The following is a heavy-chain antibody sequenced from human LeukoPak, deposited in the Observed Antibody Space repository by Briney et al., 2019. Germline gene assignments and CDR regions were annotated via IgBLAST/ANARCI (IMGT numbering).Heavy chain of an antibody. D-gene: IGHD3-10*01. CDR2: IYYSGST. V-gene: IGHV4-59*08. J-gene: IGHJ4*02. Sequence: PSETLSLICTVSGGSISSYYWSWIRQPPGKGLEWIGYIYYSGSTNYNPSLKSRVTISVDTSKNQFSLKLSSVTAADTAVYYCARHQSGSEFDYWGPGTLVTVSS. CDR3: ARHQSGSEFDY. CDR1: GGSISSYY.